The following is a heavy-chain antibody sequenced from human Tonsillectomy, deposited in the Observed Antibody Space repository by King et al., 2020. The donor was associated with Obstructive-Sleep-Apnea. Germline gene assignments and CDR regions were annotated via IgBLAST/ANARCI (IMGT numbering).Heavy chain of an antibody. Sequence: QLQESGPGLVKPSETLSLTCSGSGGSMNTFYWSWIRQPAGKGLEWIGRIYTSGTTNCNPSLKSRVTMSVDTSKKQFSLKLSSVTAADTSVYYCAREFQDWGQGTLVTVSS. CDR3: AREFQD. V-gene: IGHV4-4*07. J-gene: IGHJ1*01. CDR2: IYTSGTT. CDR1: GGSMNTFY.